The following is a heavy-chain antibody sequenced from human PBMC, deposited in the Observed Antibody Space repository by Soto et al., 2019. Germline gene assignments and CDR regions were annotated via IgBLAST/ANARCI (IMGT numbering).Heavy chain of an antibody. D-gene: IGHD6-19*01. CDR2: IYHSGST. V-gene: IGHV4-4*02. CDR3: ARHDGFSSGWIYDY. J-gene: IGHJ4*01. Sequence: SETLSLTCAVSGSSISSSNWWSWVRQPPGKGLEWIGDIYHSGSTNYNPSLKSRVTISVDTSKNQFSLKLSSVTAADTAVYYCARHDGFSSGWIYDYWGHGTLVT. CDR1: GSSISSSNW.